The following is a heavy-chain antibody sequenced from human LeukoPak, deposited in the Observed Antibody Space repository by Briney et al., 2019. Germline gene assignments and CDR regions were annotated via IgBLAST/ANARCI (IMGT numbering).Heavy chain of an antibody. D-gene: IGHD1-26*01. Sequence: SVKVSCKASGGTFSSYAISWVRQAPGQGLEWMGRIIPILGIANYAQKFQGRVTITADKSTSTAYMELSSLRSEDTAVYYCARGGVGATGNAFDIWGQGTMVTVSS. V-gene: IGHV1-69*04. J-gene: IGHJ3*02. CDR3: ARGGVGATGNAFDI. CDR2: IIPILGIA. CDR1: GGTFSSYA.